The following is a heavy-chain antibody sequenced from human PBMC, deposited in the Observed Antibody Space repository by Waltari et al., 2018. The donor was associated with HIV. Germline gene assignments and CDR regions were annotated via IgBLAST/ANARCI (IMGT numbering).Heavy chain of an antibody. D-gene: IGHD4-17*01. CDR3: ATTSTVGRNWHFDV. CDR1: GFTVSGWY. CDR2: IYGGVIP. J-gene: IGHJ2*01. Sequence: EVQVVESGGSLIQPGGSLRLSCAASGFTVSGWYLTWVRQAPGKGLEWISLIYGGVIPSYAYSVKGRFTLSRDTSTNTIYLQMDNLRAEDTAMYHCATTSTVGRNWHFDVWGRGSLVTVSS. V-gene: IGHV3-53*01.